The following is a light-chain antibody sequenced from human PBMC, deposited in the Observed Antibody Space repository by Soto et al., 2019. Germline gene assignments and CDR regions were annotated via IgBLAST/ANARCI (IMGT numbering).Light chain of an antibody. CDR2: GAS. CDR3: QQYYTTPAIT. J-gene: IGKJ5*01. V-gene: IGKV3-15*01. Sequence: EIVMTQSPATLSVSPGERATLSCRASQSVTSNLAWYQQKPGRAPRLLIYGASTRATGIPARFSGSGSGTEFTFTISSLQAEDVAVYYCQQYYTTPAITFGQGTRLEIK. CDR1: QSVTSN.